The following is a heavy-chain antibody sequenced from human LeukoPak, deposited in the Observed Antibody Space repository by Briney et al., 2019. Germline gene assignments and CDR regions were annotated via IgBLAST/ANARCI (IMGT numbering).Heavy chain of an antibody. CDR1: GFTFSDDS. J-gene: IGHJ3*02. V-gene: IGHV3-48*04. CDR3: TRWMSRYYDKNAFDI. CDR2: ISSASRTI. D-gene: IGHD3-22*01. Sequence: GGSLRLSCAASGFTFSDDSMSWVRQAPGKGLQWISFISSASRTIYYADSVKGRLTISRDNAQNSLYLQMNSLKAEDTGVYYCTRWMSRYYDKNAFDIWGRGTMVTVSS.